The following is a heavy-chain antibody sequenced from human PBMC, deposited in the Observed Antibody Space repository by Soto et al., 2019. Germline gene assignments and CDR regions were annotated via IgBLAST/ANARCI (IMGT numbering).Heavy chain of an antibody. J-gene: IGHJ4*02. CDR1: GFTFSSYG. V-gene: IGHV3-30*18. D-gene: IGHD3-22*01. CDR3: AKDVLRGCYYRRGYFDC. CDR2: TSYDGSNK. Sequence: QVPLVESGGGVVQPGRSLRLSCAASGFTFSSYGMHWVRQAPGKGLEWVAVTSYDGSNKYSADSVKDRFTISSDNSQNRLNLQRTGLGADDTAVYYGAKDVLRGCYYRRGYFDCRGQGTLVTVSS.